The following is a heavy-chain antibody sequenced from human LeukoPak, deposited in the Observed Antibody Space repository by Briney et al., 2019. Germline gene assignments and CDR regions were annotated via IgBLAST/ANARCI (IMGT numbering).Heavy chain of an antibody. D-gene: IGHD5-18*01. V-gene: IGHV4-34*01. Sequence: PSETLSLTCAVYGGSFSGYYWSWIRQPPGKGLEWIGEINHSGSTNYNPSLKSRVTISVDTSKNQFSLKLCSVTAADTAVYYCARGHASYSYGFRYWGQGTLVTVSS. CDR1: GGSFSGYY. CDR3: ARGHASYSYGFRY. J-gene: IGHJ4*02. CDR2: INHSGST.